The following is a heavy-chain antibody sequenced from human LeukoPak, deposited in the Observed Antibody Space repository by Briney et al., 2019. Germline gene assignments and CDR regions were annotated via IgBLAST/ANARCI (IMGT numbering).Heavy chain of an antibody. V-gene: IGHV4-34*01. CDR2: INHRGST. Sequence: SETLSLTCAVFGGSFSGHYWSWIRQPPGKGLEWIGEINHRGSTTYNPSLKGRVTISVDTSKSQFSLKLSSLTAADTAVYYCARDRYSNSFYYYYAMDVWGQGTTVTVSS. J-gene: IGHJ6*02. CDR3: ARDRYSNSFYYYYAMDV. D-gene: IGHD4-11*01. CDR1: GGSFSGHY.